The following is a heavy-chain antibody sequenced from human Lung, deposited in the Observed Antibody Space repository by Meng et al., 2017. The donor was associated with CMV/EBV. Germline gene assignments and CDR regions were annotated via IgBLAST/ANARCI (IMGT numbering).Heavy chain of an antibody. J-gene: IGHJ3*01. CDR2: IDISDDT. CDR3: ARGRLYDSSSGYSHHDNFDL. CDR1: GFTFSNYD. D-gene: IGHD3-3*01. V-gene: IGHV3-13*01. Sequence: ESLKISCAASGFTFSNYDMHWVRQAPGKGLEWVSSIDISDDTYYLGAVRGRFTISRENAKKSLYLQMKSMIAGDTAVYYCARGRLYDSSSGYSHHDNFDLWGQGTMVTFSS.